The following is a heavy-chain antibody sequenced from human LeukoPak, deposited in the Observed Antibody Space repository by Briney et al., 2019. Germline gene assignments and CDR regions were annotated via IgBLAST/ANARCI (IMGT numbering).Heavy chain of an antibody. Sequence: ASVKVSCKASGYTFINYGISWVRQAPGQGLEWMGWITAYNDNTNYAQKLQGRVTMTTDTSTSTAYMELRSLRSDDTAVYYCARALLWFGEPSHIDYWGQGTLVTASS. CDR1: GYTFINYG. CDR3: ARALLWFGEPSHIDY. D-gene: IGHD3-10*01. V-gene: IGHV1-18*01. CDR2: ITAYNDNT. J-gene: IGHJ4*02.